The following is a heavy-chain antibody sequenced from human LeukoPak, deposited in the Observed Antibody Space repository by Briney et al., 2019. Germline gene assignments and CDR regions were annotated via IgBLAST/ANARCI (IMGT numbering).Heavy chain of an antibody. Sequence: SVKVSCKASGGTFSSYAISWVRQAPGQGLEWMGGIIPIFGTANYAQKFQGRVTITADESTSTAYMELSSLRSEDTAVYYCARSRPLDSSGYYYYYYYYMDVWGKGTTVTVSS. CDR2: IIPIFGTA. V-gene: IGHV1-69*13. CDR1: GGTFSSYA. CDR3: ARSRPLDSSGYYYYYYYYMDV. J-gene: IGHJ6*03. D-gene: IGHD3-22*01.